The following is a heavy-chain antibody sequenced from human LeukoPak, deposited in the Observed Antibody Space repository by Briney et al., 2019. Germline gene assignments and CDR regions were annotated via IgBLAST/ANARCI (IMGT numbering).Heavy chain of an antibody. V-gene: IGHV3-66*02. CDR2: IYSGGST. J-gene: IGHJ4*02. D-gene: IGHD3-10*01. Sequence: GGSLRLSCAASGFTVSSNYMSWVRQAPGKGLEWVSVIYSGGSTYYADSVKGRFTIPRDNSKNTLYLQMNSLRAEDTAVYYCACSVYGSGSYYDYWGQGTLVTVSS. CDR3: ACSVYGSGSYYDY. CDR1: GFTVSSNY.